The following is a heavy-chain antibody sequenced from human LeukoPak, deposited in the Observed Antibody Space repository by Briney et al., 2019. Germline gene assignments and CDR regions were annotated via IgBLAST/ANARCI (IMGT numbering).Heavy chain of an antibody. CDR3: ARGMRRGHSDY. CDR1: GRSFSGYC. V-gene: IGHV4-34*01. J-gene: IGHJ4*02. D-gene: IGHD5-12*01. Sequence: SETLSLTCALYGRSFSGYCWSWIRQPPGKGLEWIGEINQRGSIINNPSLKRRVIISVDTPKTQFSLKVSSVPSADTAVYNCARGMRRGHSDYWGQGTLVTVSS. CDR2: INQRGSI.